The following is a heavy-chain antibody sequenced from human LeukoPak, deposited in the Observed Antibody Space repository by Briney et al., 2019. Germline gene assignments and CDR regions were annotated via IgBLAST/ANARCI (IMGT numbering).Heavy chain of an antibody. D-gene: IGHD4-17*01. V-gene: IGHV1-2*02. J-gene: IGHJ4*02. Sequence: ASVKVSCKASGYTFTGYYMHWVRQAPGQGLEWMGWINPNSGGTNCAQKFQGRVTMTRDTSISTAYMELSRLRSDDTAVYYCARDDGDYERPFGYWGQGTLVTVSS. CDR1: GYTFTGYY. CDR2: INPNSGGT. CDR3: ARDDGDYERPFGY.